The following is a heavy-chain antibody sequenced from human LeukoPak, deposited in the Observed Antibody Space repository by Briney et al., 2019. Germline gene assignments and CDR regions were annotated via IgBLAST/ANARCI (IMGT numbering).Heavy chain of an antibody. J-gene: IGHJ4*02. V-gene: IGHV4-59*01. CDR1: GGSISSYY. Sequence: KPSETLSLTCTVSGGSISSYYWSWIRQPPGKDREWLGYIYYSGSTNYNPSLKSRVTISVDTSKNQFSLKLSSVTAADTAVYYCARAPGMYYYDSSGYYLDWGQGTLVTVSS. CDR3: ARAPGMYYYDSSGYYLD. CDR2: IYYSGST. D-gene: IGHD3-22*01.